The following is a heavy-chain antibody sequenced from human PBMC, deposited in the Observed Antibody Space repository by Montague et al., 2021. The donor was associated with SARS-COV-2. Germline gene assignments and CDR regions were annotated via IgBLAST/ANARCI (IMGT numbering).Heavy chain of an antibody. V-gene: IGHV2-70*17. CDR1: GFSLSTSVMS. J-gene: IGHJ3*02. CDR2: IDWDDYE. CDR3: ARTPYYYDSSGYYYGAFGI. Sequence: PALVKPTQTLTLTCTFSGFSLSTSVMSVSWIRQPPGKALEWLARIDWDDYEFYSTSLKTRLTISKDTSKNQVVLTMTNMDPVDTATYYCARTPYYYDSSGYYYGAFGIWGQGTMVTVSS. D-gene: IGHD3-22*01.